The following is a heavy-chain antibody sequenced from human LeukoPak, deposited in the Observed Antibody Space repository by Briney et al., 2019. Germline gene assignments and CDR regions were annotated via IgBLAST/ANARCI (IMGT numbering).Heavy chain of an antibody. CDR3: ARSQPPYCSSTSCYPDY. Sequence: GASVKVSCKASGYTFTSYGISWVRQAPGQGLEWMGWISAYNGNTNYAQKLQGRVTMTTDTSTSTAYMELRSLRSDDTAVYYCARSQPPYCSSTSCYPDYWGQGILVTVSS. V-gene: IGHV1-18*01. D-gene: IGHD2-2*01. CDR2: ISAYNGNT. CDR1: GYTFTSYG. J-gene: IGHJ4*02.